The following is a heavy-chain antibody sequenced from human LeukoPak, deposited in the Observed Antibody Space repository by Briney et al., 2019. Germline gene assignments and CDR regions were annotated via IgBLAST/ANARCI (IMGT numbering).Heavy chain of an antibody. CDR3: ARVKRYSSSWSEINTPYYYYYYMDV. V-gene: IGHV3-66*01. D-gene: IGHD6-13*01. J-gene: IGHJ6*03. CDR1: GFTVSSNY. Sequence: GGSLRLSCAASGFTVSSNYMSWVRQAPGKGLEWVSVIYSGGSTYYADSVKGRFTISRDNSKNTLYLQMNSLRAEDTAVYYCARVKRYSSSWSEINTPYYYYYYMDVWGKGTTVTVSS. CDR2: IYSGGST.